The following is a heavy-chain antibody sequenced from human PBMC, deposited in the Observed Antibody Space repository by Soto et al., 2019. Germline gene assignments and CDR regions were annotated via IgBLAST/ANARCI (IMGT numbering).Heavy chain of an antibody. J-gene: IGHJ4*02. Sequence: EVQLVESGEGLVQPGGSLGLSGAASGFTLSSFNIPGIRQAPGRGLEFVSAISRSGDRTNYADSVKGRFTITRDNSKNTVWLQMGSLRAEDMAVYYCARARCSSGQCYYFDYWGRGALVSVSS. D-gene: IGHD2-15*01. CDR3: ARARCSSGQCYYFDY. CDR1: GFTLSSFN. CDR2: ISRSGDRT. V-gene: IGHV3-64*02.